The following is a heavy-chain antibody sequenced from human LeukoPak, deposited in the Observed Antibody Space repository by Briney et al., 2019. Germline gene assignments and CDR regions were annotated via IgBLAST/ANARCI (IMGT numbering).Heavy chain of an antibody. CDR2: MNPNSGNT. CDR3: ARGGWVNDDSGALFGMDV. J-gene: IGHJ6*02. V-gene: IGHV1-8*02. Sequence: ASVKVSCKAPGYTFSSYDINWVRQATGQGLEWMGRMNPNSGNTNYAQKFQGRVTMTRSTSTSTAYLELSSLRSDDTAVYYCARGGWVNDDSGALFGMDVWGQGTTVTVSS. D-gene: IGHD3-10*01. CDR1: GYTFSSYD.